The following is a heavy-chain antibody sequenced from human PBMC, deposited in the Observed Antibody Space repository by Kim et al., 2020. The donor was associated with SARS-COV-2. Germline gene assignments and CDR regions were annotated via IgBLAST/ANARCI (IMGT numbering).Heavy chain of an antibody. CDR1: GGTFSSYA. V-gene: IGHV1-69*13. D-gene: IGHD1-26*01. Sequence: SVKVSCKASGGTFSSYAISWVRQAPGQGLEWMGGIIPIFGTANYAQKFQGRVTITADESTSTAYMELSSLRSEDTAVYYCARESGGGVGAIQYDYWGQGTLVTVSS. CDR2: IIPIFGTA. CDR3: ARESGGGVGAIQYDY. J-gene: IGHJ4*02.